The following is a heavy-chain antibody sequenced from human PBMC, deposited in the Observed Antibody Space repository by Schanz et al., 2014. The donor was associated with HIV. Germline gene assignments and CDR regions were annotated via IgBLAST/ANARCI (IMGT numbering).Heavy chain of an antibody. D-gene: IGHD4-4*01. CDR3: ARGWRENSFDY. Sequence: EVQLLESGGGLVQPGGSLRLSCATSGFTFRTFSMDWVRQSPGRGLEWLAYISPGGDTVYYAESVKGRFTISRDYDKNSLFLQMYSLRDDDTAVYYCARGWRENSFDYWGQGTLVTLSS. J-gene: IGHJ4*02. V-gene: IGHV3-48*02. CDR2: ISPGGDTV. CDR1: GFTFRTFS.